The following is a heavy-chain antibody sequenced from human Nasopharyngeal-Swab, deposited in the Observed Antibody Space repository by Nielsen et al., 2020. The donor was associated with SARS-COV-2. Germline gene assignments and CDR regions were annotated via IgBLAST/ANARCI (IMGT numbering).Heavy chain of an antibody. Sequence: SCKVSGYSFIDYWIGWVRQMPGRGLEWMGIIYPGDSDTRYNPSFQGQATISADNSISTAYLQWGSLKASDSAMYYCARPLAAASYYFDYWGQGTLVTVSS. CDR2: IYPGDSDT. D-gene: IGHD6-25*01. V-gene: IGHV5-51*01. CDR1: GYSFIDYW. CDR3: ARPLAAASYYFDY. J-gene: IGHJ4*02.